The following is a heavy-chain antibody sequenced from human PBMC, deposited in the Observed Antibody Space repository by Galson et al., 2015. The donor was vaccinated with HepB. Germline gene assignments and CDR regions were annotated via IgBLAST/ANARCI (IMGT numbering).Heavy chain of an antibody. D-gene: IGHD5-18*01. CDR1: GFTVSSNY. Sequence: SLRLSCAASGFTVSSNYMSWVRQAPGKGLEWVSVIYSGGSTYYADSVKGRFTISRDNSKNTLYLQMNSLRAEDTAVYYCARRGYVDTAMPTDPVYYYYYMDVWGKGTTVTVSS. V-gene: IGHV3-53*01. CDR3: ARRGYVDTAMPTDPVYYYYYMDV. J-gene: IGHJ6*03. CDR2: IYSGGST.